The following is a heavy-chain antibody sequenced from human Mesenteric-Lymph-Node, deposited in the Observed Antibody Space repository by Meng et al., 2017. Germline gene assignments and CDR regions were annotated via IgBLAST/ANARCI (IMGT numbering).Heavy chain of an antibody. D-gene: IGHD6-13*01. J-gene: IGHJ4*02. Sequence: QVQLQQWGAGLLKPSETLSLTCAVYGGSFSGYYWSWIRQPPGKGLEWIGEINHSGSTNYNPSLKSRVTISVDTSKNQFSLKLSFVTAADTAVYYCARGGGNSWYIDYWGQGTLVTVSS. V-gene: IGHV4-34*01. CDR1: GGSFSGYY. CDR3: ARGGGNSWYIDY. CDR2: INHSGST.